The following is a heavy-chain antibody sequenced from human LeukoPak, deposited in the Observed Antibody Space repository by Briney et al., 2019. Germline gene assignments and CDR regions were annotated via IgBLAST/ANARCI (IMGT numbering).Heavy chain of an antibody. CDR2: ISSSGSII. J-gene: IGHJ4*02. CDR1: GFTFSGYV. Sequence: GGSLRLSGAASGFTFSGYVMNWVRQAPGKGLEWVSYISSSGSIIYYADSVKGRFTISRDNAKNSLYLQMNSLRAEDTAVYYCARDDAGYSSGWYWVYWGQGTLVTVSS. D-gene: IGHD6-19*01. V-gene: IGHV3-48*03. CDR3: ARDDAGYSSGWYWVY.